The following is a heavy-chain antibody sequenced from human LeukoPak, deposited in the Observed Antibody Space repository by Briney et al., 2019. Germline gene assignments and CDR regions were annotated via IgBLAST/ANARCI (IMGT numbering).Heavy chain of an antibody. CDR3: ARQGGPMTTVVTDDY. V-gene: IGHV4-59*08. J-gene: IGHJ4*02. CDR1: GGSISSYY. Sequence: SETLSLTCTVSGGSISSYYWSWIRQPPGKGLEWIGYIYYSGSTNYNPSLKNRVTISVDTSKNQFSLKLSSVTAADTAVYYCARQGGPMTTVVTDDYWGQGTLVTVSS. CDR2: IYYSGST. D-gene: IGHD4-23*01.